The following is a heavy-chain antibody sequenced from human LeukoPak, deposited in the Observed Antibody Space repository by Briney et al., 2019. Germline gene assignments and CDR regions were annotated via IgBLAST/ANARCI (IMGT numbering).Heavy chain of an antibody. D-gene: IGHD3-10*01. V-gene: IGHV4-39*07. J-gene: IGHJ6*02. CDR2: ISYSAST. CDR3: ARVAPFQVLGSGTHRGMDV. CDR1: GGSIYISNYV. Sequence: SEALSLTCTVSGGSIYISNYVWAWIRQPPGKGLDWIGTISYSASTYYNPSLKSRVTISADTSKTQFSLKLSSVTAADTAVYYCARVAPFQVLGSGTHRGMDVWGRRTTVTVSS.